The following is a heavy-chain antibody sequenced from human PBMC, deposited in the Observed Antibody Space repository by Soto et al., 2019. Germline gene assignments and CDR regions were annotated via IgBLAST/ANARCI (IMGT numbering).Heavy chain of an antibody. V-gene: IGHV4-59*08. J-gene: IGHJ4*02. CDR3: ARTVAAGTVDY. CDR1: GGSISSYY. Sequence: SETLSLNCTVSGGSISSYYWSWIRQPPGKGLEWIGYIYYSGSTKYNPSLKSRVTISLDTTKNQFSLKLSSVTAADTAVYYCARTVAAGTVDYWGQGTLVTVSS. D-gene: IGHD6-13*01. CDR2: IYYSGST.